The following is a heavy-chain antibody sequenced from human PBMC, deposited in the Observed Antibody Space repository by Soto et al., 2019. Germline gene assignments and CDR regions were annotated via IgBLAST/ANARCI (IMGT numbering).Heavy chain of an antibody. D-gene: IGHD3-10*01. CDR3: ARKMARGVSMDV. CDR2: ISYDGNTE. CDR1: GFTFSDCA. Sequence: QAQLMESGGGVVQPGRSLRLSCAASGFTFSDCAMHWVRQAPGKGLEWVAVISYDGNTEYYADSVKGRFIISRDNSKDTLSLQMNSLRGEDTAFYYCARKMARGVSMDVWGQGTTVTVSS. J-gene: IGHJ6*02. V-gene: IGHV3-30*04.